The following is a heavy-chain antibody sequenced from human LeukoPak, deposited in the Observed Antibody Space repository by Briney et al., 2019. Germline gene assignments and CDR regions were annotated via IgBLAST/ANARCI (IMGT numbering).Heavy chain of an antibody. Sequence: ASVKVSCKASGYTFTSYYVHWVRQAPGQGLEWMGIINPSGGSTSYAQKFQGRVTMTRDTSTSTVYMELSSLRSEDTAVYYCARDDRAGYSLDYWGQGTLVAVSS. J-gene: IGHJ4*02. CDR1: GYTFTSYY. D-gene: IGHD6-13*01. CDR3: ARDDRAGYSLDY. CDR2: INPSGGST. V-gene: IGHV1-46*01.